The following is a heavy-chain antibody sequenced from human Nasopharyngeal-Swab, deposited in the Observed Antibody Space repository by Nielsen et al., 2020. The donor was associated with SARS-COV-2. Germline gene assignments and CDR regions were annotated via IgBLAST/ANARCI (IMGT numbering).Heavy chain of an antibody. V-gene: IGHV3-53*01. CDR2: IYSGGST. D-gene: IGHD6-6*01. CDR3: ATPQALSIAAGFDP. J-gene: IGHJ2*01. CDR1: GFTVSSNY. Sequence: GESLKISCAASGFTVSSNYMSWVRQAPGKGLEWVSVIYSGGSTYYADSVKGRFTISRDNYKNTLYLQMNSLRAEDTAVYYCATPQALSIAAGFDPWGRGTLVTVSS.